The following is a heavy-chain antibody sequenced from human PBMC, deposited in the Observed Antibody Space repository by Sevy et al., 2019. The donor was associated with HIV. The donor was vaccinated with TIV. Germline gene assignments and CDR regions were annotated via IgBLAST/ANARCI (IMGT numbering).Heavy chain of an antibody. V-gene: IGHV1-45*02. Sequence: ASVKVSCKASGWTFTYRYLHRLRQAPGQALEWMGWITPYNGNTNYAQRFKGRLSITRHNSLHTAYMDLSGLRSDDTAIYYCARSSLESDKDSYFESWGQGTLVTVSS. J-gene: IGHJ4*02. CDR3: ARSSLESDKDSYFES. CDR2: ITPYNGNT. CDR1: GWTFTYRY. D-gene: IGHD2-21*01.